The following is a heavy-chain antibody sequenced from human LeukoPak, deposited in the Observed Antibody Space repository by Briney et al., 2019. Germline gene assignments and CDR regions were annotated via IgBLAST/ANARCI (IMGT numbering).Heavy chain of an antibody. Sequence: GGSLRLSCAASGFTFSSYAMSWVRQAPGKGLEWVSAISGSGGSTYYADSVKGRLTISRDNSKNTLYLQVNSLRAEDTAVYYCAKLQYYGSGRGYFDYWGQGTLVAVSS. CDR3: AKLQYYGSGRGYFDY. V-gene: IGHV3-23*01. CDR2: ISGSGGST. CDR1: GFTFSSYA. D-gene: IGHD3-10*01. J-gene: IGHJ4*02.